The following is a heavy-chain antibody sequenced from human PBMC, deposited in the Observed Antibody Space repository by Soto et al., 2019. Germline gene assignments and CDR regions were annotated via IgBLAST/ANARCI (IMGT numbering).Heavy chain of an antibody. J-gene: IGHJ4*02. D-gene: IGHD1-26*01. CDR1: GGSIYTGGFY. Sequence: SETLSLTCTVSGGSIYTGGFYWSWIRQLPGKGLEWLGYIYYTGSTQYTPSLKSRLSISTDTSDNQFSLRLNSVTAADTAVYYCATSLVTSRARVDYWGQGTPVTAPQ. CDR3: ATSLVTSRARVDY. CDR2: IYYTGST. V-gene: IGHV4-31*03.